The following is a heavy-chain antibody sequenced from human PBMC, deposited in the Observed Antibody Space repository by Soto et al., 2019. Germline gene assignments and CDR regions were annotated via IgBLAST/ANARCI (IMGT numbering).Heavy chain of an antibody. CDR2: VSAYNGNT. Sequence: GASVKVSCKASGYTFTSYGISWVRQAPGRGLEWMGWVSAYNGNTNYAQRFQGRVTMTTDTSTSTSYMELRTLRSDDTAVYYCARVTYYDHNSGSDYWGQGTLVTVSS. V-gene: IGHV1-18*01. CDR1: GYTFTSYG. D-gene: IGHD3-22*01. J-gene: IGHJ4*02. CDR3: ARVTYYDHNSGSDY.